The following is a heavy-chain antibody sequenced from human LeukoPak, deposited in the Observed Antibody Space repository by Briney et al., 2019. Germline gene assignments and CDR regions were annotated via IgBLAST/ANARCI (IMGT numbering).Heavy chain of an antibody. CDR1: GFTLSSYG. Sequence: GRSLRLSRAASGFTLSSYGMHGVRQAPGKGREWVAVIWYDGRKKYYADSLKGRFTISRDNSKNTLYLQMNSLRAEDTAVYYCASDRGSGSSLGMEVWGKGNTVSVSS. D-gene: IGHD3-10*01. CDR2: IWYDGRKK. J-gene: IGHJ6*04. CDR3: ASDRGSGSSLGMEV. V-gene: IGHV3-33*01.